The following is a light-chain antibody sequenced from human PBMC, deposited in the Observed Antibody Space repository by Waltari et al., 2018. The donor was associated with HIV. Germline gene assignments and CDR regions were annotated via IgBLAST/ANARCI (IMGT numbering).Light chain of an antibody. Sequence: DIQMTQSPSSRSASVGDRVTITCRASQGIGNYLAWYQHKAGKVPKVVIYGASSLQSGGPSRFTGSGSGTEVTLTISSLQPEDVATYYWQSYKSAPFTCGGGTRVEIK. V-gene: IGKV1-27*01. J-gene: IGKJ4*01. CDR2: GAS. CDR3: QSYKSAPFT. CDR1: QGIGNY.